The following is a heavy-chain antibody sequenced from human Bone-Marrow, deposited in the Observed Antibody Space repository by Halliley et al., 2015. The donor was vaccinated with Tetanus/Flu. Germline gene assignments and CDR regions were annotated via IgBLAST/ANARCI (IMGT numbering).Heavy chain of an antibody. V-gene: IGHV3-74*01. Sequence: SHIKTDGTYTSYGDSVKGRFVISRDNANSTLYLQMNSLRADDPGVYYCAKDSSSGSHRDVFDLWGQGAMVTVSS. D-gene: IGHD6-13*01. CDR3: AKDSSSGSHRDVFDL. CDR2: IKTDGTYT. J-gene: IGHJ3*01.